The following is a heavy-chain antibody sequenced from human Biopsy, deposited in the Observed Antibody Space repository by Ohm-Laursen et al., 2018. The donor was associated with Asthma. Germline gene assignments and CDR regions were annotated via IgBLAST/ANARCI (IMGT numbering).Heavy chain of an antibody. CDR2: HDHEEGGT. CDR1: GYSLTDLS. V-gene: IGHV1-24*01. Sequence: SVEGSCNSSGYSLTDLSMHWVRQAPGQGLEWMGGHDHEEGGTVNARRFQGRVTMTEDTSTDTAYMELSSLSSDDTAVYYCASDFPKDYVRYNFQFWGQGTLVTVSS. D-gene: IGHD4-17*01. J-gene: IGHJ4*02. CDR3: ASDFPKDYVRYNFQF.